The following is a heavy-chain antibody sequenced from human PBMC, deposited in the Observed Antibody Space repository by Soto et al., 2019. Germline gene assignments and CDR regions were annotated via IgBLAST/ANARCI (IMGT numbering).Heavy chain of an antibody. J-gene: IGHJ4*02. D-gene: IGHD6-19*01. V-gene: IGHV3-30*18. CDR2: ISYDGSNK. CDR3: AKVSEWLDVRAFDY. Sequence: GGSLRLSCAASGFTFSSYGMHWVRQAPGKGLEWVAVISYDGSNKYYADSVKGRFTISRDNSKNTLYLQMNSLRAEDTAVYYCAKVSEWLDVRAFDYWGQGTLVTVSS. CDR1: GFTFSSYG.